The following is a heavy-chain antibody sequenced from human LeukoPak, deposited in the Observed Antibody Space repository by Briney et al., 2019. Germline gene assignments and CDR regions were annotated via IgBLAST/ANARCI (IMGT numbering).Heavy chain of an antibody. D-gene: IGHD3-10*01. Sequence: GGSLRLSCAASGFIFSDYGMHWVRQAPGKGLEWVAVISYDGSNKYYADSVKGRFTISRDNSKNTLYLQMNSLRAEDTAVYYCAKDRFQYYYGSGSYYTVWGQGTMVTVSS. CDR3: AKDRFQYYYGSGSYYTV. CDR1: GFIFSDYG. V-gene: IGHV3-30*19. CDR2: ISYDGSNK. J-gene: IGHJ3*01.